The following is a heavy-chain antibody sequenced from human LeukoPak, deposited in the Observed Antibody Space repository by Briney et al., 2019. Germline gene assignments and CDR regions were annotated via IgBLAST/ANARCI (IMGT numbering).Heavy chain of an antibody. CDR1: GFTFDDYA. D-gene: IGHD5-24*01. V-gene: IGHV3-43D*03. CDR3: ARITGGYNLVDY. Sequence: GGSLRLSCAASGFTFDDYAMHWVRQAPGKGLEWVSLISWDGDNTYYADSVKGRFTISRDNAKNTLYLQMNSLRVEDTAVYYCARITGGYNLVDYWGQGTLVTVSS. CDR2: ISWDGDNT. J-gene: IGHJ4*02.